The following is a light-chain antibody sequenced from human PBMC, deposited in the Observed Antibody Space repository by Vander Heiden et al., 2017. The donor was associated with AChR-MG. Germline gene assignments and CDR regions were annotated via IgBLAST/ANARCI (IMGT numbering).Light chain of an antibody. CDR1: QSLGSN. CDR3: QQYNDWPPKVT. V-gene: IGKV3-15*01. Sequence: EIVMTQSPATVSVSPGGRVTLSCGASQSLGSNLAWYQQRPGQAPRLLIYGASTRATNIPARFTGSGSGTEFTLTIDSLQSEDFAIYYCQQYNDWPPKVTFGGGTKVEIK. J-gene: IGKJ4*01. CDR2: GAS.